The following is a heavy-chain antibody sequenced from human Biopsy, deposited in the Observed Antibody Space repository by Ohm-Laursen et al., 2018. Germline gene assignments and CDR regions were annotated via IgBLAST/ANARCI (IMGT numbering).Heavy chain of an antibody. CDR3: ARGGLNYWYFDL. V-gene: IGHV1-2*07. CDR2: IYPNMGGT. Sequence: SVSVSCKASVYSFSIFGMNWVRQAPGQGLEWMGWIYPNMGGTNYAHKFQGRVTLTRDSSMSTAYMELNRLRSDETAVYYWARGGLNYWYFDLWGRGTLVTVSS. J-gene: IGHJ2*01. CDR1: VYSFSIFG. D-gene: IGHD1-26*01.